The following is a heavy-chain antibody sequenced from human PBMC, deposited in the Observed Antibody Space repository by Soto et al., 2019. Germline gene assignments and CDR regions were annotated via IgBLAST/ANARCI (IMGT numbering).Heavy chain of an antibody. J-gene: IGHJ4*02. D-gene: IGHD3-22*01. V-gene: IGHV4-59*08. Sequence: SETLSLTCTVSGGSISSYYWSWIRQPPGKGLEWIGYIYYSGSTNYNPSLKSRVTISVDTSKNQFSLKLSSVTAADTAVYYCARRGGDDSSGYSDFDYWGQGTLVTVSS. CDR3: ARRGGDDSSGYSDFDY. CDR1: GGSISSYY. CDR2: IYYSGST.